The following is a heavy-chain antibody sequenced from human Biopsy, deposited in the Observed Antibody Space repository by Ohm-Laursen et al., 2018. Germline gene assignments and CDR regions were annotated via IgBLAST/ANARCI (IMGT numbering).Heavy chain of an antibody. Sequence: SETLSLTWEVYGKTFSDYYWSWIRQPPGKGLEWIGQINQSGRTNYNPSLKSRVNISADKSKNQFSLKLSTVTSADTAVYFCGNEVHGRDYWGLGALVTVSS. D-gene: IGHD2-15*01. CDR3: GNEVHGRDY. J-gene: IGHJ4*02. V-gene: IGHV4-34*08. CDR2: INQSGRT. CDR1: GKTFSDYY.